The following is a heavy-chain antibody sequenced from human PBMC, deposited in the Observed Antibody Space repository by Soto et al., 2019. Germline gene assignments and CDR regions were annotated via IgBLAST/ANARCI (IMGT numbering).Heavy chain of an antibody. J-gene: IGHJ1*01. CDR1: GVSVSRDYQ. CDR3: ARAWDF. CDR2: ISYSGSP. D-gene: IGHD1-26*01. V-gene: IGHV4-30-4*01. Sequence: SETLSLTCTVSGVSVSRDYQWIWIRQPPGKGLEWIGHISYSGSPYYHPSLRSRLSISVDTSKNQFSLKVKSVTAANTAVYYCARAWDFWGQGTLVTVSS.